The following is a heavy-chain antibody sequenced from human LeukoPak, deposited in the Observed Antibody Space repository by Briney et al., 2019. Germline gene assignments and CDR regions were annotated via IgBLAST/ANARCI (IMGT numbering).Heavy chain of an antibody. CDR1: GGSISSYY. CDR3: AREPRLLRRQDYYYYYMDV. V-gene: IGHV4-59*12. J-gene: IGHJ6*03. Sequence: SETLSLTCTVSGGSISSYYWSWIRQPPGKGLEWIGYIYYSGSTNYNPSLKSRVTISVDTSKNQFSLQLNSVTPEDTAVYYCAREPRLLRRQDYYYYYMDVWGKGTTVTVSS. CDR2: IYYSGST. D-gene: IGHD2-15*01.